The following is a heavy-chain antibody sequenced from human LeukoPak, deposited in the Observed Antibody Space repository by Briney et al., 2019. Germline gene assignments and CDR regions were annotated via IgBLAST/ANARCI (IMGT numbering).Heavy chain of an antibody. Sequence: TGGSLRLSCAASGFTFSSYAMSWVRQAPGKGLEWVSAISGSGGSTYYADSVKGRFTISRDNSKNTLYLQMNSLRAGDTAVYYCAKDKGYGSGTHDYWGQGTLVTVSS. CDR1: GFTFSSYA. V-gene: IGHV3-23*01. D-gene: IGHD3-10*01. CDR2: ISGSGGST. J-gene: IGHJ4*02. CDR3: AKDKGYGSGTHDY.